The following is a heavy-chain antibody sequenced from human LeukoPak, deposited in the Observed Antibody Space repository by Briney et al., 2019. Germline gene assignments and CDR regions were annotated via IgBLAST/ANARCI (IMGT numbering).Heavy chain of an antibody. D-gene: IGHD4-17*01. Sequence: ASVKVSCKASGYTFTSYAMNWVRQAPGQGLEWMGWINTNTGNPTYAQGFTGRFVFSLDTSVSTAYLQISSLKAEDTAVYYCARDVSYDYGDYVPGFDYWGQGTLVTVSS. CDR2: INTNTGNP. V-gene: IGHV7-4-1*02. J-gene: IGHJ4*02. CDR3: ARDVSYDYGDYVPGFDY. CDR1: GYTFTSYA.